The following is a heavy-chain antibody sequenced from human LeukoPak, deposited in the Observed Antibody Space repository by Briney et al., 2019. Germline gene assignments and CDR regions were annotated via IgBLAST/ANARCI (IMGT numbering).Heavy chain of an antibody. D-gene: IGHD3-3*01. V-gene: IGHV3-7*01. J-gene: IGHJ6*03. Sequence: PGGSLRLSCAASGFTFSSYWMSWVRQASEKGLEWVANIKQDGSEKNYVDSVKGRFTISRDNAKNSLYLQMNGLRAEDTAVYYCARDHTIFGVVNYYYMDVWGKGTTVTVSS. CDR1: GFTFSSYW. CDR3: ARDHTIFGVVNYYYMDV. CDR2: IKQDGSEK.